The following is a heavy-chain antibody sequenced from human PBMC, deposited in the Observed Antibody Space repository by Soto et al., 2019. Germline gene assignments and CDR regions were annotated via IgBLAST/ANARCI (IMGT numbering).Heavy chain of an antibody. CDR2: IYYSGST. CDR1: GGSISSYY. J-gene: IGHJ3*02. D-gene: IGHD2-15*01. Sequence: SSETLSLTCTVSGGSISSYYWSWIRQPPGKGLEWIGYIYYSGSTNYNPSLKSRVTISVDTSKNQFSLKLSSVTAADTAVYYCARGESYCSGGSCYRGAFDIWGQGTMVTVSS. CDR3: ARGESYCSGGSCYRGAFDI. V-gene: IGHV4-59*01.